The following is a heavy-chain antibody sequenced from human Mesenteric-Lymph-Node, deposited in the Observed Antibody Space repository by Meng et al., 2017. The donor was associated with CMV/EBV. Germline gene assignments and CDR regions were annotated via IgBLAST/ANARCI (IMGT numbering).Heavy chain of an antibody. V-gene: IGHV3-20*04. CDR1: GFTFEDNT. Sequence: GESLKISCAASGFTFEDNTMSWVRQAPGKGLEWVSTISWDGGNTGYADSVKGRFTIARDNAKSSLYLQMDSLRAEDTAFYYCARGGVAAGDYWGQGTLVTVSS. J-gene: IGHJ4*02. CDR2: ISWDGGNT. D-gene: IGHD6-19*01. CDR3: ARGGVAAGDY.